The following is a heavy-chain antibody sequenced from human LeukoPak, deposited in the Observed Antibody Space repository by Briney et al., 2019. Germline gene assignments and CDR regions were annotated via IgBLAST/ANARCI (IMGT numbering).Heavy chain of an antibody. CDR2: INPNSGFT. CDR1: GYPFTGYY. Sequence: ASVKVSCKASGYPFTGYYLHWVRQAPGQGLEWMGWINPNSGFTNYAQKFQGRVTMTRDTSISTAYMELSRLRSDDTAVYYCARLAGCSSSSCRSFDYWGQGTLVTVSS. V-gene: IGHV1-2*02. J-gene: IGHJ4*02. D-gene: IGHD2-2*01. CDR3: ARLAGCSSSSCRSFDY.